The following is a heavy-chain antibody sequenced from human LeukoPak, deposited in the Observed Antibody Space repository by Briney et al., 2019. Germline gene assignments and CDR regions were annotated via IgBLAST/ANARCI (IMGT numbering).Heavy chain of an antibody. V-gene: IGHV1-8*01. D-gene: IGHD2-2*01. CDR2: MNPNSANT. CDR3: ARGGTRYCTSTSCSDYHYYGMDV. CDR1: GYTFSNYD. J-gene: IGHJ6*02. Sequence: AAVKVSCKASGYTFSNYDNNWVRQATGQGLEWMGWMNPNSANTGYAQKFQGRDTMTRNTSINTAYMELSSLTSEDTAVYYCARGGTRYCTSTSCSDYHYYGMDVWGPGTTVTVSS.